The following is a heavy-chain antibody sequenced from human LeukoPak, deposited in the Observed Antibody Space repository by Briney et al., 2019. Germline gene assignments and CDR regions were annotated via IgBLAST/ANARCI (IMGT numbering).Heavy chain of an antibody. CDR3: ARDNDGDYVLNY. Sequence: PGGSLRLSCAASGFTFSSYGMHWVRQAPGKGLEWVAVIWYDGSNKYYADSVKGRFTISRDNSKNTLYLQMNSLRAEGTAVYYCARDNDGDYVLNYWGQGTLVTVSS. CDR1: GFTFSSYG. J-gene: IGHJ4*02. CDR2: IWYDGSNK. V-gene: IGHV3-33*01. D-gene: IGHD4-17*01.